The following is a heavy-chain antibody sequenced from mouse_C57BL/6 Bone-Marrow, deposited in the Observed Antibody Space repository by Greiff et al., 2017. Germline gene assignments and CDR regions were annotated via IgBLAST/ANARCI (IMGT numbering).Heavy chain of an antibody. Sequence: EVKLVESGPELVKPGASVKISCKASGYSFTGYYMNWVKQSPEKSLEWIGEINPSTGGTTYNQKFKAKATLTVDKSSSTAYMQLKSLTSEDSAVYYCARLEGYWGQGTTLTVSS. CDR3: ARLEGY. CDR2: INPSTGGT. J-gene: IGHJ2*01. V-gene: IGHV1-42*01. CDR1: GYSFTGYY.